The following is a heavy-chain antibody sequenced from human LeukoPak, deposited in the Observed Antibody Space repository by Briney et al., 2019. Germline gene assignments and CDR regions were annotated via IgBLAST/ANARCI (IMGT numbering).Heavy chain of an antibody. V-gene: IGHV4-30-4*07. J-gene: IGHJ6*02. CDR1: GGSISSGGYS. Sequence: SQTLSLTCAVSGGSISSGGYSWSWIRQPPGKGLEWIGYIYYSGSTNYNPSLKSRVTISVDTSKNQFSLKLSSVTAADTAVYYCARQGYCSSTSCRSYYYYGMDVWGQGTTVTVSS. CDR3: ARQGYCSSTSCRSYYYYGMDV. CDR2: IYYSGST. D-gene: IGHD2-2*01.